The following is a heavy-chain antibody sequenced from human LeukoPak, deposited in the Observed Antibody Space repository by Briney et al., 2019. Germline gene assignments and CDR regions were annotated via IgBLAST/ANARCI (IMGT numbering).Heavy chain of an antibody. V-gene: IGHV3-23*01. CDR3: AKGQAGSCSGSRGYHSDF. CDR1: GFTFNIYA. D-gene: IGHD2-15*01. Sequence: GGSLRLSCAASGFTFNIYAMTWVRQAPEKGLECISAISGADPGTFYADSVKGRFTISRDNSRNTLYLQMNSLRAEDSAVYYCAKGQAGSCSGSRGYHSDFWGQGSLVTVSS. J-gene: IGHJ4*02. CDR2: ISGADPGT.